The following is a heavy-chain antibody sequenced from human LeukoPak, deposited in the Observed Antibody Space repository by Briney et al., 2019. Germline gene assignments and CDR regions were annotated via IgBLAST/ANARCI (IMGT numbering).Heavy chain of an antibody. J-gene: IGHJ4*02. V-gene: IGHV3-7*01. CDR3: ATRRGYYYDSSGYYFDY. Sequence: PGGSLRLSCAASGLTFSNHWMSWVRQAPGKGLEWVANTNQDGSEKYYVDSVKGRFTISRDNAKNSLYLQMNSLRAEDTAVYYCATRRGYYYDSSGYYFDYWGQGTLVTVSS. CDR2: TNQDGSEK. CDR1: GLTFSNHW. D-gene: IGHD3-22*01.